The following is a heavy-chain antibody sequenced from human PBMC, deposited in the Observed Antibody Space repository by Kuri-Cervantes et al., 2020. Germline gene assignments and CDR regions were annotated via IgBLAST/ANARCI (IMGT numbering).Heavy chain of an antibody. D-gene: IGHD4-17*01. CDR2: ISYDGSNK. CDR1: GFTFSSYG. J-gene: IGHJ6*02. V-gene: IGHV3-30*03. CDR3: ARDYPTPYGDYVWARYYGMDV. Sequence: GESLKISCAASGFTFSSYGMHWVRQAPGKGLEWVAVISYDGSNKYYADSVKGRFTISRDNSKSTLYLQMNSLRAEDTAVYYCARDYPTPYGDYVWARYYGMDVWGQGTTVTVSS.